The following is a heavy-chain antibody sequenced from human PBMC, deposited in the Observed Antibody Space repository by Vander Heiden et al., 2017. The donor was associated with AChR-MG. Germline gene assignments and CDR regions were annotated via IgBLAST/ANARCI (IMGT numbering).Heavy chain of an antibody. CDR3: AGSSTSYI. V-gene: IGHV3-48*01. CDR1: GFTLSSYS. D-gene: IGHD2-2*01. Sequence: EVQLVESGGGLVQPGGSLRLSCAASGFTLSSYSMNWVRQAPGKGLEWVSYISSSSSTISYADSVKGRFTISRDNAKNSLYLQMNSLRAEDTAVYYCAGSSTSYIWGQGTLVTVST. J-gene: IGHJ4*02. CDR2: ISSSSSTI.